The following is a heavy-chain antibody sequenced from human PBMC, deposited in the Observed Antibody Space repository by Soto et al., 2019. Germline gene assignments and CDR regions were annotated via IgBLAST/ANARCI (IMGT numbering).Heavy chain of an antibody. J-gene: IGHJ6*02. CDR1: GFTFTSYG. Sequence: PRGSLRPSCAASGFTFTSYGMHWVRQAPGKGLEWVAVISYDGSNKYYADSVKGRFTISRDNSKNTLYLQMNSLRAEDTAVYYCRGWQLGTDYYYGMDVWGQGTTVTVSS. V-gene: IGHV3-30*03. CDR3: RGWQLGTDYYYGMDV. CDR2: ISYDGSNK. D-gene: IGHD2-15*01.